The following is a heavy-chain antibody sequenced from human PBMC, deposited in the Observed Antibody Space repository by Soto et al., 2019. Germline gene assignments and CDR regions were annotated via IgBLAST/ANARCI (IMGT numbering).Heavy chain of an antibody. J-gene: IGHJ3*02. CDR3: ARAFLGPGEAFDI. V-gene: IGHV1-46*01. Sequence: SVKVSCKASGYTFTSYYMHWVRQAPGQGLEWMGIINPSGGSTSYAQKFQGRVTMTRATSTSTVYMELSSLRTEDTAVYYCARAFLGPGEAFDIWGQGTMVTFSS. CDR1: GYTFTSYY. CDR2: INPSGGST.